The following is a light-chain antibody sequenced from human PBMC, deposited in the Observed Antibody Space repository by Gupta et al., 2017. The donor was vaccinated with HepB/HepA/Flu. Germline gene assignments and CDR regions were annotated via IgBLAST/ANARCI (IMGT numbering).Light chain of an antibody. CDR1: QSLVHSDGNTY. Sequence: DVVMTQSPPSLPVTLGQPASISCRSTQSLVHSDGNTYLNWFLQGPGQSPRRLIYQVSNRDSGVPDRFRGSGSGSDFTLKISRVEAEDVGVYYCLQGTQWPWTFGQGTKVEL. V-gene: IGKV2-30*02. CDR2: QVS. J-gene: IGKJ1*01. CDR3: LQGTQWPWT.